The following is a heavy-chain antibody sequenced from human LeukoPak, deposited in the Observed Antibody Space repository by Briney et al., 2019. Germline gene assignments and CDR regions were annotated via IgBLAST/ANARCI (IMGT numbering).Heavy chain of an antibody. J-gene: IGHJ4*02. D-gene: IGHD4-17*01. CDR2: MKPDGSEI. V-gene: IGHV3-7*01. CDR3: ARVPDYGDPLDY. CDR1: GFTFTTYW. Sequence: GGSLRLSCAASGFTFTTYWMSWVRRAPGKGLEWVANMKPDGSEIFYVDSVKGRFTISRDNAMNTLYLQMNSLRAEDTAVYYCARVPDYGDPLDYWGQGTLVTVSS.